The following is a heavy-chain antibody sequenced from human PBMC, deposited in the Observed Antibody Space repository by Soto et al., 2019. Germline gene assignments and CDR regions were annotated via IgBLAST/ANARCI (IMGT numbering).Heavy chain of an antibody. CDR2: IQGRDDTT. V-gene: IGHV3-23*01. D-gene: IGHD2-2*01. Sequence: EVQLLESGGGLVQPGGSLTLSCAASGFTFSTYAMGWVRQAPGKGLEWVSTIQGRDDTTFYADSVRGRFTISRDNSKNSMSLQMNTLRGDDTAVYYCAKETDPRCCYGVDYWVQGALVTVSS. CDR3: AKETDPRCCYGVDY. CDR1: GFTFSTYA. J-gene: IGHJ4*02.